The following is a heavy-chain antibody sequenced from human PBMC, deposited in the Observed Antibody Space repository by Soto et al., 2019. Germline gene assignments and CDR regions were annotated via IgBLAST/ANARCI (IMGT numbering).Heavy chain of an antibody. D-gene: IGHD1-26*01. Sequence: VGSLKIFWRGSGYIFTRYWICWLPQIPGKGLEWMGIIYPGDSDTRYSPSFQGPVTISADKSISTAYLQWSSLKASDTAMYYCARHSSWELLPFDSWGQGTLVTVSS. CDR2: IYPGDSDT. CDR1: GYIFTRYW. CDR3: ARHSSWELLPFDS. J-gene: IGHJ4*02. V-gene: IGHV5-51*01.